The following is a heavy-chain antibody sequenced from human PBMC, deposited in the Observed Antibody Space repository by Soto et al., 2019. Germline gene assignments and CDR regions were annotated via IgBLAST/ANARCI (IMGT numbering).Heavy chain of an antibody. D-gene: IGHD3-10*01. J-gene: IGHJ5*02. Sequence: QVQLVQSGGEVKKPGASVKVSCKASGYTFTNYGISWVRQAPGQGLEWMGWINVYNGNTKYAQKDQGRVTMTTDTSTSTANMELRSLRADDTAVDYSARGVGSESYDKQYSWFDPWGQGTLVTVSS. CDR2: INVYNGNT. CDR3: ARGVGSESYDKQYSWFDP. V-gene: IGHV1-18*01. CDR1: GYTFTNYG.